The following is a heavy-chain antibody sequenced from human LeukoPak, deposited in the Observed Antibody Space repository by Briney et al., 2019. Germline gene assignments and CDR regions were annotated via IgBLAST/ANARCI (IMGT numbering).Heavy chain of an antibody. D-gene: IGHD4-17*01. V-gene: IGHV4-39*01. J-gene: IGHJ4*02. CDR2: IYYSGAT. Sequence: SETLSLTCTVSGGSISSSSHYWGWIRQPPGKGLEWIGSIYYSGATYYNPSLKSRDTISVDTSKNQFSLKLSSVTAADTAVYHCARHSSVTTFVFDYWGQGTPVTVSS. CDR1: GGSISSSSHY. CDR3: ARHSSVTTFVFDY.